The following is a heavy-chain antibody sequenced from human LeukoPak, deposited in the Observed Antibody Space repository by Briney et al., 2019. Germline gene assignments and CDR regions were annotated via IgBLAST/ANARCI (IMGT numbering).Heavy chain of an antibody. CDR2: IKQDGSEK. D-gene: IGHD3-3*01. CDR3: AREPLHDFWSGYREHFFDY. V-gene: IGHV3-7*01. J-gene: IGHJ4*02. CDR1: GFTFSSYW. Sequence: GGSLRLSCAASGFTFSSYWMNWVRQAPGKGLEWVANIKQDGSEKYYVDSVKGRFTISRDNAKNSLSLHMNSLRGEDTAVYYCAREPLHDFWSGYREHFFDYWGQGTLVTVSS.